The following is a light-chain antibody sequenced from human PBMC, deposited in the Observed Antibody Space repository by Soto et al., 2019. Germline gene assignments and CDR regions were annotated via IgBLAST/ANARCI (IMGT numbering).Light chain of an antibody. CDR3: NSYTTSTTLV. Sequence: QSALTQPASVSGSPGQSITISCTGTSSDVGGYNYVSWYQRHPGKAPKLVIYEVSSRPTGVSNRFSGSKSGNTASLTISGLQAEDEADYYCNSYTTSTTLVFGGGTKRTVL. CDR1: SSDVGGYNY. J-gene: IGLJ2*01. V-gene: IGLV2-14*01. CDR2: EVS.